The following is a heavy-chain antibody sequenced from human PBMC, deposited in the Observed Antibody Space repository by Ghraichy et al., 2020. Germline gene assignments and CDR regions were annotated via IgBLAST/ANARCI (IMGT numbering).Heavy chain of an antibody. D-gene: IGHD4-11*01. CDR1: GGSVSSGSYY. CDR3: ARALTVTTAPIDY. V-gene: IGHV4-61*01. Sequence: SETLSLTCTVSGGSVSSGSYYWSWIRQPPGKGLEWIGYIYYSGSTNYNPSLKSRVTISVDTSKNQFSLKLSSVTAADTAVYYCARALTVTTAPIDYWGQGTLVTVSS. J-gene: IGHJ4*02. CDR2: IYYSGST.